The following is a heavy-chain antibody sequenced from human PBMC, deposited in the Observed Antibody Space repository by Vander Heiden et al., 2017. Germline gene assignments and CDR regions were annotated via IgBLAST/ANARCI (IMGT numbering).Heavy chain of an antibody. V-gene: IGHV3-30*03. Sequence: QVQLVESGGGVVQPGRSLRLSCAASGFTFSSYGMHWVRQAPGKGLELVAVISYDGSNKYYADSVKGRFTISRDNSKNTLYLQMNSLRAEDTAVYYCAIGITGTSFDYWGQGTLVTVSS. CDR3: AIGITGTSFDY. CDR1: GFTFSSYG. D-gene: IGHD1-7*01. CDR2: ISYDGSNK. J-gene: IGHJ4*02.